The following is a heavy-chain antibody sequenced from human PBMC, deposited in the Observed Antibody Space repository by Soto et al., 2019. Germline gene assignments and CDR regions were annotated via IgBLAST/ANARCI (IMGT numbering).Heavy chain of an antibody. D-gene: IGHD3-10*01. J-gene: IGHJ4*02. CDR1: GFTFSSYS. Sequence: GGSLRLSCAASGFTFSSYSMNWVRQAPGKGLEWVSSISSSSSYIYYADSVKGRFTISRDNAKNSLYLQMNSLRAEDTAVYYCARDYYGSGSYSPYIDYFDYWGQGTLVTVSS. V-gene: IGHV3-21*01. CDR2: ISSSSSYI. CDR3: ARDYYGSGSYSPYIDYFDY.